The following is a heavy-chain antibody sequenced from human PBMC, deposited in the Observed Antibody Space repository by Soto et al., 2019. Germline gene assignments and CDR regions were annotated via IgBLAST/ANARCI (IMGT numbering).Heavy chain of an antibody. CDR2: TYYRSRWYN. CDR3: AREFPYYVSSDSYLDY. V-gene: IGHV6-1*01. D-gene: IGHD3-16*01. J-gene: IGHJ4*02. Sequence: PSQTLSLTCAISGDSVSGNSAAWNWIRQSPSRGLEWLGRTYYRSRWYNDYAVSVKSRITVTPDTSKNQFSLHLNSVTPEDTAVYYWAREFPYYVSSDSYLDYWGQGAMVTVSS. CDR1: GDSVSGNSAA.